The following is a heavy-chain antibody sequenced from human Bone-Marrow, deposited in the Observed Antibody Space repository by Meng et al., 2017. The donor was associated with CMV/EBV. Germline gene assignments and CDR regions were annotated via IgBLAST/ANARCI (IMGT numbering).Heavy chain of an antibody. D-gene: IGHD3-10*01. CDR1: GFTFSSYE. Sequence: GGSLRLSCAASGFTFSSYEMNWVRQAPGKGLEWVSYISSISYIYYADSVKGRFTISRDNAKNSLYLQMNSLRAEDTAVYYCARWTHEELNWFDPWGHGTLVTVSS. J-gene: IGHJ5*02. CDR2: ISSISYI. CDR3: ARWTHEELNWFDP. V-gene: IGHV3-21*05.